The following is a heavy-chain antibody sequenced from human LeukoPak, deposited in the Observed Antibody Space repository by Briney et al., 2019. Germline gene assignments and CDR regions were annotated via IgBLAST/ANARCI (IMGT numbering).Heavy chain of an antibody. V-gene: IGHV5-51*01. J-gene: IGHJ4*02. Sequence: GESLKISCQGSGYSFTTYWIAWVRQMPGKGLEWMGVVYPGDSNTRYSPSFQGQVTISADKSISTAFLQWSSLKASDTAMYYCARRGYSGYSPLDSWGQGTLVTVSS. CDR1: GYSFTTYW. CDR2: VYPGDSNT. D-gene: IGHD5-12*01. CDR3: ARRGYSGYSPLDS.